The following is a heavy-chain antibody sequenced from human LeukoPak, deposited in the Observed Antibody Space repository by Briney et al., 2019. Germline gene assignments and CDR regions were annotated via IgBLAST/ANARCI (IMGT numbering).Heavy chain of an antibody. D-gene: IGHD2-21*01. V-gene: IGHV3-48*03. J-gene: IGHJ4*02. CDR1: GFTFSSYE. Sequence: GGSLRLSCAASGFTFSSYEMNWVRQAPGKGLELVSYIDTSGTNIYYAGSVKGRFTVSRDNAKNSLYLQMNSLRAEDTGIYYCARETINCGGDCYDYWGQGALVTVSS. CDR3: ARETINCGGDCYDY. CDR2: IDTSGTNI.